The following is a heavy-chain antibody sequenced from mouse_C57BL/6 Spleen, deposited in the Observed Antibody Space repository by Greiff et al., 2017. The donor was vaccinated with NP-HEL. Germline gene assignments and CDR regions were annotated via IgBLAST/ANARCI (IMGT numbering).Heavy chain of an antibody. Sequence: QVPLQQPLSALLLPFTSFNFSCKASGYTFTSYWMHWVKQRPGQGLEWIGVIDPSDSYTNYNQKFKGKATLTVDTSSSTAYMQLSSLTSEDSAVYYCARTGDFDYWGQGTTLTVSS. J-gene: IGHJ2*01. V-gene: IGHV1-59*01. D-gene: IGHD4-1*01. CDR3: ARTGDFDY. CDR2: IDPSDSYT. CDR1: GYTFTSYW.